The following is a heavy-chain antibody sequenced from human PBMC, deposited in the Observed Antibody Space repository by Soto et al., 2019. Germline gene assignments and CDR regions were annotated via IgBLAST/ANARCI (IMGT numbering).Heavy chain of an antibody. D-gene: IGHD4-17*01. CDR2: ISYDGSNK. CDR3: ARGRGPTVTTYIDY. Sequence: QVQLVESGGGVVQPGRSLRLSCAASGFTFSSYAMHWVRQAPGKGLEWVAVISYDGSNKYYADSVKGRFTISRDNSKNTLNLQMNSLRAEDTAVYYCARGRGPTVTTYIDYWGQGTLVTVSS. V-gene: IGHV3-30-3*01. CDR1: GFTFSSYA. J-gene: IGHJ4*02.